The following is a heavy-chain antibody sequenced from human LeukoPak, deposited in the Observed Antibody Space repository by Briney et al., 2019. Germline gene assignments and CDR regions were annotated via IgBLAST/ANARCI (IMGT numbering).Heavy chain of an antibody. CDR1: GFTFSSHA. D-gene: IGHD2-2*01. J-gene: IGHJ6*02. CDR3: AKGERIVVVPTAMDV. V-gene: IGHV3-23*01. CDR2: ISGTGDSA. Sequence: GGSLRLSCAASGFTFSSHAMNWVRQAPGKGLEWVSGISGTGDSAYYADSVKGRFTISRDNSKNTLYLEMNSLGAEDTAVYYCAKGERIVVVPTAMDVWGQGTTVTVSS.